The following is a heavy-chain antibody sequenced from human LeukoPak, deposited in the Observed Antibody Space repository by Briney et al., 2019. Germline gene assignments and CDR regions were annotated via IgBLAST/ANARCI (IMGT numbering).Heavy chain of an antibody. CDR2: VNLQGGT. CDR3: AGEGGSYRPLDY. Sequence: SETLSLTCAVSGGSITRTNCWTWVRQPPGRGLGWIGTVNLQGGTNHNPSLLRRVATPVSTSANHLSPLMTLVTVADTPVYYSAGEGGSYRPLDYSGQGTLVTVSS. V-gene: IGHV4-4*02. CDR1: GGSITRTNC. J-gene: IGHJ4*02. D-gene: IGHD3-16*02.